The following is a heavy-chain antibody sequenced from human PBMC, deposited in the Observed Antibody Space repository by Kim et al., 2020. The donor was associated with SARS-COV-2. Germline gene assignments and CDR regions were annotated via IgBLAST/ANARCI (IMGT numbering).Heavy chain of an antibody. D-gene: IGHD3-16*01. CDR3: ACPLMITSAFDI. V-gene: IGHV3-30*03. J-gene: IGHJ3*02. CDR1: GFTFSSYG. Sequence: GGSLRLSCAASGFTFSSYGMHWVRQAPGKGLEWVAVISYDGSNKYYADSVKGRFTISRDNTKNTLYLQMNSLRAEDTAVYYCACPLMITSAFDIWGQGTMVTVSS. CDR2: ISYDGSNK.